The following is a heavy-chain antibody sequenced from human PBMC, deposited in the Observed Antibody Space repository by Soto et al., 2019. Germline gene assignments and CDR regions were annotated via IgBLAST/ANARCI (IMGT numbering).Heavy chain of an antibody. CDR3: ARDLGPDLSWYFDL. Sequence: SVKVSFKASGYTFTSYGISWVRQAPGQGLEWMGWISAYNGNTNYAQKLQGRVTMTTDTSTSTAYMELRSLRSDDTAVYYCARDLGPDLSWYFDLWGRGTLVTVSS. J-gene: IGHJ2*01. D-gene: IGHD3-16*01. CDR2: ISAYNGNT. CDR1: GYTFTSYG. V-gene: IGHV1-18*04.